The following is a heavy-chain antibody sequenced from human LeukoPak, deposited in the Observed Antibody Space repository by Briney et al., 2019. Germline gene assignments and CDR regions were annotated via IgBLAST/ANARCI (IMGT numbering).Heavy chain of an antibody. D-gene: IGHD6-13*01. CDR3: ARDSPGSESYSSSWYLYYYYYMDV. J-gene: IGHJ6*03. V-gene: IGHV1-2*02. CDR1: GYTFTGYY. Sequence: ASVKVSCKASGYTFTGYYMHWVRQAPGQGLEWMGWINPNSGGTNYAQKFQGRVTMTRDTSISTAYMELSRLRSDDTAVYYCARDSPGSESYSSSWYLYYYYYMDVWGKGTTVTVSS. CDR2: INPNSGGT.